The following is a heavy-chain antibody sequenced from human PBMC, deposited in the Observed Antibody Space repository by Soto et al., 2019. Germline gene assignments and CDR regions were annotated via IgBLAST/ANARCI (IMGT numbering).Heavy chain of an antibody. Sequence: VQLLESGGGLVQPGGSMRLSCAASGFTFSSYAMSWVRQAPGKGLEWVSAISGSGGSTFYADSVKGRFTISRDNSKNTLYLQMNTLRAEDTAVYYCAKDPPNYDILTGYYPDDAFDIWGQGTLVTVSS. CDR2: ISGSGGST. CDR3: AKDPPNYDILTGYYPDDAFDI. J-gene: IGHJ3*02. D-gene: IGHD3-9*01. V-gene: IGHV3-23*01. CDR1: GFTFSSYA.